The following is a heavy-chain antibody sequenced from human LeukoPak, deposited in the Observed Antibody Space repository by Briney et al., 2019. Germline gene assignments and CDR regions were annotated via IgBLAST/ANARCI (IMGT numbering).Heavy chain of an antibody. Sequence: QPGGSLRLSCAASGFTFSSYEMDWVRQAPGMGLEWVSYISSSGSTIYYADSVKGRFTISRDNAKNSLYLQMNSLRAEDTAVYYCASSRPYCANGVCFYFDYWGQGTLVTVSS. V-gene: IGHV3-48*03. CDR3: ASSRPYCANGVCFYFDY. D-gene: IGHD2-8*01. CDR2: ISSSGSTI. J-gene: IGHJ4*02. CDR1: GFTFSSYE.